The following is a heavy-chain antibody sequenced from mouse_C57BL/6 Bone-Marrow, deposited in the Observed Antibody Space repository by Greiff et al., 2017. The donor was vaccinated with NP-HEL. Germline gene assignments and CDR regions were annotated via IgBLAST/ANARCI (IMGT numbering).Heavy chain of an antibody. Sequence: QVQLQQSGAELVRPGASVTLSCKASGYTFTDYEMHWVKQTPVHGLEWIGAIDPETGGTAYIQEFKGKAILTADKSSSTAYMELRSLTSEDSAVYYCTRPTTVAYAMDYWGQGTSVTVSS. V-gene: IGHV1-15*01. J-gene: IGHJ4*01. CDR3: TRPTTVAYAMDY. CDR2: IDPETGGT. CDR1: GYTFTDYE. D-gene: IGHD1-1*01.